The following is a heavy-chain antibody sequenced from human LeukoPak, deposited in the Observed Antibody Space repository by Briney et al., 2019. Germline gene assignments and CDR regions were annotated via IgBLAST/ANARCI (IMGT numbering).Heavy chain of an antibody. D-gene: IGHD3-3*01. Sequence: ASVKVSCKASGGTFSSYAISWVRQAPGQGLEWMGGIIPIFGTANYAQKFQGRVTITADESTSTAYMELSSLRSEDTAVYYCASEFGSAYDFWSGYFDYWGQGTLVTVSS. V-gene: IGHV1-69*13. CDR3: ASEFGSAYDFWSGYFDY. CDR1: GGTFSSYA. J-gene: IGHJ4*02. CDR2: IIPIFGTA.